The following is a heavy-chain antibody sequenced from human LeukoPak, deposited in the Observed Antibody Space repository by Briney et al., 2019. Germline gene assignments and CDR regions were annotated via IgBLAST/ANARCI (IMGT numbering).Heavy chain of an antibody. CDR3: ARSGQYSSNWYDY. Sequence: GGSLRLSCAASGFTFSDYYMTWIRQAPGKGLEWVSHISTSGITIYYADSVKGRFTISRDNAKNSLYLQMNSLRAEDTAVYYCARSGQYSSNWYDYWGQGTLVTVSS. J-gene: IGHJ5*01. D-gene: IGHD6-6*01. CDR2: ISTSGITI. CDR1: GFTFSDYY. V-gene: IGHV3-11*01.